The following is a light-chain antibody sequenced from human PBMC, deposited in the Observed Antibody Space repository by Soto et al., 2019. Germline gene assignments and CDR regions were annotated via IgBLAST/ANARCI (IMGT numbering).Light chain of an antibody. V-gene: IGKV1-39*01. CDR1: QTITTS. J-gene: IGKJ5*01. CDR3: QQNYSLPIT. CDR2: AAS. Sequence: DIQITQSPASLSASVEDRVTITCRTSQTITTSLNWYRQKPGKAPDLLIYAASSLQSGIPSRFGGRGSGTDFTLTITGLQPEDFATYYCQQNYSLPITFGQGTRLAIK.